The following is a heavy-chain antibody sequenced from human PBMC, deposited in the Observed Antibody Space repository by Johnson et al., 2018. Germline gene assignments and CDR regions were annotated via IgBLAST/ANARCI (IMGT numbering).Heavy chain of an antibody. CDR1: GFTFTNYG. D-gene: IGHD3-10*01. V-gene: IGHV3-30*18. CDR3: AKQRHYYGSGTYSGWATGDACDI. J-gene: IGHJ3*02. Sequence: QVQLVESGGGVVQPGRSLRLSCAASGFTFTNYGMNWVRQAPGKGLEWVALISNDGINKYFTDSVKGRFTISRDNSNNTLYLQMNSLRAVDTAVYYCAKQRHYYGSGTYSGWATGDACDIWGQGTMVTVSS. CDR2: ISNDGINK.